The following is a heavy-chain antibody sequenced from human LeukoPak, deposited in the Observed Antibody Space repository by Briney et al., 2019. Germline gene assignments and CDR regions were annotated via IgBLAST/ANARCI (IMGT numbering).Heavy chain of an antibody. CDR3: ARESDARYYFDY. J-gene: IGHJ4*02. Sequence: GGSLRLSCAASGFTFSSYSMNWVRQAPGKGLEWVSSISSSSSYIYYADSVKGRFTISRDNAKNSLYPQMNSLRAEDTAVYYCARESDARYYFDYWGQGTLVTVSS. CDR2: ISSSSSYI. CDR1: GFTFSSYS. V-gene: IGHV3-21*01.